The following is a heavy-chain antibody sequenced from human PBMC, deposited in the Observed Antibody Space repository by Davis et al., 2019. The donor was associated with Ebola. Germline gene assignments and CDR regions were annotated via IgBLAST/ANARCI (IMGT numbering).Heavy chain of an antibody. CDR3: TRVIDGDYDGN. V-gene: IGHV3-9*01. CDR1: GFTFSSYA. CDR2: ISWNSGSI. J-gene: IGHJ4*02. D-gene: IGHD4-23*01. Sequence: SLKISCSASGFTFSSYAMHWVRQAPGKGLEWVSGISWNSGSIGYADSVKGRFTISRDNAKNSLYLQMNSLRVEDTAVYYCTRVIDGDYDGNWGQGTLVTVSS.